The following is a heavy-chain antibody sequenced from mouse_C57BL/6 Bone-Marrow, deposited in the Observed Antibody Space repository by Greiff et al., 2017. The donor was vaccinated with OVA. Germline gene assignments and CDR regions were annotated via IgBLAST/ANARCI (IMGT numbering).Heavy chain of an antibody. CDR1: EYEFPSHD. CDR3: STMITTSYFDY. D-gene: IGHD2-4*01. Sequence: DVKLVESGGGLVQPGESLKLSCESNEYEFPSHDMSWVRKTPEKRLELVAAINSDGGSTYYPDTMERRFIISRDNTKKTLYLQMSSLRSEDTALYYFSTMITTSYFDYWGQGTTLTVSS. CDR2: INSDGGST. J-gene: IGHJ2*01. V-gene: IGHV5-2*01.